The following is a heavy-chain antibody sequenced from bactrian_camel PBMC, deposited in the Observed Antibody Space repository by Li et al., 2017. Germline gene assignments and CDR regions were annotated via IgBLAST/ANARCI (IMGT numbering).Heavy chain of an antibody. Sequence: VQLVESGGGLVQDGGSVRLSCAASGFSLNTAFMRWVRQAPGKGLEWVSTINNDGKTYYANSVKGRFTISQDNAKNTVYLQMNNLQPEDTATYYCGTPIVSREGTQVTVS. J-gene: IGHJ4*01. CDR1: GFSLNTAF. V-gene: IGHV3S40*01. D-gene: IGHD3*01. CDR2: INNDGKT.